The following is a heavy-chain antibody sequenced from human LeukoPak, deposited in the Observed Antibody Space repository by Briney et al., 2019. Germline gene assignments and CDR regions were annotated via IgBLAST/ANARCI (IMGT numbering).Heavy chain of an antibody. CDR1: GYSFTNYW. CDR2: IYPGDSNT. J-gene: IGHJ4*02. V-gene: IGHV5-51*01. Sequence: GESLKISCRASGYSFTNYWIGWVRQMPGKGLEWMGIIYPGDSNTRYSPSFQGQVTISADKSINTAYLQWSSLGTSDTAMYYCTRDWELGYWGQGTLVTASS. D-gene: IGHD1-26*01. CDR3: TRDWELGY.